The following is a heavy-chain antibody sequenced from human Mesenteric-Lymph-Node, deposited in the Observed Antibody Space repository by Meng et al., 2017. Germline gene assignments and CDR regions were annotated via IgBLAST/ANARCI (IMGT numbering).Heavy chain of an antibody. CDR2: INHSGST. Sequence: GSLRLSCAVYGGSFSGYYWSWIRQPPGKGLEWIGEINHSGSTNYNPSLKSRVTISVDTSKNQFSLKLSSVTAADTAVYYCAGTTSSLFDYWGQGTLVTVSS. J-gene: IGHJ4*02. CDR1: GGSFSGYY. V-gene: IGHV4-34*01. D-gene: IGHD2-2*01. CDR3: AGTTSSLFDY.